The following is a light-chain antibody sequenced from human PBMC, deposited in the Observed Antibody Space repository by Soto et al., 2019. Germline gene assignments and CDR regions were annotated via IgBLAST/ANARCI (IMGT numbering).Light chain of an antibody. CDR1: QSLLHSNGYNY. J-gene: IGKJ1*01. Sequence: DIVMTQSPLSLPVTPGEPACTSCRSSQSLLHSNGYNYLDWYLQKPGQSPQLLIYLGSNRASGVPDRFSGSGSGTDFTLKISRVEAEDVGVYYCMQALQTWTFGQGTKVDIK. V-gene: IGKV2-28*01. CDR2: LGS. CDR3: MQALQTWT.